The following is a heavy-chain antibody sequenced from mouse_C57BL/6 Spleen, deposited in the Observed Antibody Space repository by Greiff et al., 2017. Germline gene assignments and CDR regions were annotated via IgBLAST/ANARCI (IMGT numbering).Heavy chain of an antibody. CDR3: ARRAGTGNYYAMDY. CDR2: IWGVGST. Sequence: VQLVESGPGLVAPSQSLSITCTVSGFSLTSYGVDWVRQSPGKGLEWLGVIWGVGSTNYNSALKSRLSISKDNSKSQAFLKMNSLQTDDTAMYYCARRAGTGNYYAMDYWGQGTSVTVSS. V-gene: IGHV2-6*01. J-gene: IGHJ4*01. D-gene: IGHD3-1*01. CDR1: GFSLTSYG.